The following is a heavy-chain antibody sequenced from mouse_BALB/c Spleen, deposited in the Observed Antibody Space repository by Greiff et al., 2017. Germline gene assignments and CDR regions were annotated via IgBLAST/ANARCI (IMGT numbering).Heavy chain of an antibody. CDR1: GYTFTSYW. J-gene: IGHJ4*01. CDR2: INPSTGYT. D-gene: IGHD1-1*01. V-gene: IGHV1-7*01. CDR3: AKIYYYGSSSYYYAMDY. Sequence: QVQLKESGAELAKPGASVKMSCKASGYTFTSYWMHWVKQRPGQGLEWIGYINPSTGYTEYNQKFKDKATLTADKSSSTAYMQLSSLTSEDSAVYYCAKIYYYGSSSYYYAMDYWGQGTSVTVSS.